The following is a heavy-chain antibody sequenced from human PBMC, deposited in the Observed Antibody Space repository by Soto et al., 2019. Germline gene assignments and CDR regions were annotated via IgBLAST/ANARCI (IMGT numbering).Heavy chain of an antibody. CDR1: GGSISSYY. V-gene: IGHV4-59*01. CDR2: IYYSGST. Sequence: TSETLSLTCTVSGGSISSYYWSWIRQPPGKGLEWIGYIYYSGSTNYNPSLKSRVTISVDTSKNQFSLKLSSVTAADTAVYYCARGIQLRTGLDVWGQGTTVTVSS. CDR3: ARGIQLRTGLDV. D-gene: IGHD5-18*01. J-gene: IGHJ6*02.